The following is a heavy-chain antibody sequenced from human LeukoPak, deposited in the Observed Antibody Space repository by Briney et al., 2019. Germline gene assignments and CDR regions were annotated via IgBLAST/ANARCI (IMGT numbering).Heavy chain of an antibody. J-gene: IGHJ3*02. CDR2: LQSTGST. CDR1: GFVVSNHY. CDR3: AKDRGYDFWSGYDKYDAFDI. Sequence: PGGSLRLSCAASGFVVSNHYMTWVRQPPGKGLERVSVLQSTGSTFYADSVKGRFTISRDDSKNTLNLQMNSLRAEDTAVNYCAKDRGYDFWSGYDKYDAFDIWGQGTMVTVSS. D-gene: IGHD3-3*01. V-gene: IGHV3-53*01.